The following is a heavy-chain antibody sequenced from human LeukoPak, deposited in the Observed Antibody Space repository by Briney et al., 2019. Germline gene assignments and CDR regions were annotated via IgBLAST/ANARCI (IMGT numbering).Heavy chain of an antibody. V-gene: IGHV1-2*02. CDR3: ATDGAVAGTAYPEY. CDR1: GYTFTGYY. CDR2: INPNSGGT. J-gene: IGHJ4*02. D-gene: IGHD6-19*01. Sequence: GASVKVSCKASGYTFTGYYIHWVRQAPGQGPEWMGWINPNSGGTMYAQKFQGRVTMTRDTSISTAYMELSSLTSDDTALYYCATDGAVAGTAYPEYWGQGTLVTVSS.